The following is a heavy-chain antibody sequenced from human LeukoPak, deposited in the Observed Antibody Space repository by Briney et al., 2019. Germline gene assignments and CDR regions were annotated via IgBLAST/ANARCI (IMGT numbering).Heavy chain of an antibody. V-gene: IGHV1-2*02. CDR3: ARDQWLPPD. CDR2: INPNSGGT. D-gene: IGHD6-19*01. J-gene: IGHJ4*02. Sequence: GCEWMGWINPNSGGTNYAQKFQGRVTMTRDTSISTAYMGLSRLRSDDTAVYYCARDQWLPPDWGQGTLVTVSS.